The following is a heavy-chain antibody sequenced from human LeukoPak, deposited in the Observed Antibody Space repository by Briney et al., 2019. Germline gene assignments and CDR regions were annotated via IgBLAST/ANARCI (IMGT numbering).Heavy chain of an antibody. D-gene: IGHD2-2*01. J-gene: IGHJ3*02. V-gene: IGHV4-31*03. Sequence: SQTLSLTCNVSGISISDGRYYWAWIRQRPGRGLEWIGYKYYSGSAKYNPSLKGRLTISIDTPENQFSLHLSSVTAADTAMYYCATPYCSSLSCLDVFNIWGQGRMVTVSS. CDR2: KYYSGSA. CDR1: GISISDGRYY. CDR3: ATPYCSSLSCLDVFNI.